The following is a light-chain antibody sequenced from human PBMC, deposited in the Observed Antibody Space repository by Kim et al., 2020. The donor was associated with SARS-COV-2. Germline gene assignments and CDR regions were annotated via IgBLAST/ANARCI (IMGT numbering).Light chain of an antibody. J-gene: IGKJ4*01. Sequence: EIVMTQSPATLSVSPGERATLSCGASQSVRSNYLAWYQQKPGQAPRLLIYGISTRATGIPARFSGSGSGTDFTLTISSLQSEDSAVYYCQQHSDWPLTFGGGTKVDIK. CDR3: QQHSDWPLT. CDR2: GIS. V-gene: IGKV3-15*01. CDR1: QSVRSN.